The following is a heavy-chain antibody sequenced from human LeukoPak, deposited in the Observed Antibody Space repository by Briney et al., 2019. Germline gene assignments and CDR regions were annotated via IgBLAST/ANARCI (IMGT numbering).Heavy chain of an antibody. CDR1: GGSISSYF. Sequence: SETLSLTCTVSGGSISSYFWTWIRQPPGKGLEWIGYIYYSGSTNYNTSLKSRVTISVDTSKNQFSLKLSSVTAADTAVYYCTRQGSLGTSGYDYWGQGTLVTVSS. V-gene: IGHV4-59*08. J-gene: IGHJ4*02. D-gene: IGHD1-7*01. CDR2: IYYSGST. CDR3: TRQGSLGTSGYDY.